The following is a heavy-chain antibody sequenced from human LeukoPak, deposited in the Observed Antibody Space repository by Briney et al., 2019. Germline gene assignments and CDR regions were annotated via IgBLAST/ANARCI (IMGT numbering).Heavy chain of an antibody. J-gene: IGHJ4*02. CDR3: ARVAAAGDYYFGY. V-gene: IGHV4-59*01. CDR2: IYYSGST. Sequence: SETLSLTCTVSGGSISSYYWSWIRQPPGEGLEWIGYIYYSGSTNYNPSLKSRVTISVDTSKNQFSLKLYSVTAADTAVYYCARVAAAGDYYFGYWGQGTLVTVSS. CDR1: GGSISSYY. D-gene: IGHD6-13*01.